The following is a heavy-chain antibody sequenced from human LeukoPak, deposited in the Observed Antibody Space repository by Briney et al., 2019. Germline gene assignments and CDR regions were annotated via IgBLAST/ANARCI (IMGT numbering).Heavy chain of an antibody. CDR1: GFTFSNYW. D-gene: IGHD6-6*01. Sequence: PGGSLRLSCAASGFTFSNYWMTWVRQAPGKGLEWVANINQDGTTVYYADSVKGRFTISRDNAKNSVSLQVNSLTVADTALYYCARIGYSSSSLDYWGQGTLVTVSS. J-gene: IGHJ4*02. V-gene: IGHV3-7*01. CDR3: ARIGYSSSSLDY. CDR2: INQDGTTV.